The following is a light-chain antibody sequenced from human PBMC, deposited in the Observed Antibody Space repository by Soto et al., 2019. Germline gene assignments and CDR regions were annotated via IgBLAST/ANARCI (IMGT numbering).Light chain of an antibody. CDR3: QQYNSWPIT. CDR2: GAS. V-gene: IGKV3-15*01. CDR1: QSVSSN. Sequence: DIFMAQSRASLCVSPLEGATLSCRARQSVSSNYLAWYQQKSGQAPRLLISGASTRATGIPARFSGSGSGTEFTLTISSLQSEDFAVYYCQQYNSWPITFGGGTKVDIK. J-gene: IGKJ4*01.